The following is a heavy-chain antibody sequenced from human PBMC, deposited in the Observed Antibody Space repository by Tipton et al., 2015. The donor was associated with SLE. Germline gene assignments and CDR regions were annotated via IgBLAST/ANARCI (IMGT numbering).Heavy chain of an antibody. CDR3: ARAPESDY. CDR2: IIPIFGTA. V-gene: IGHV1-69*13. Sequence: QLVQSGPEVKKPGASVKVSCKASGYTFTSYDINWVRQATGQGLEWMGGIIPIFGTANYAQKFQGRVTITADESTSTAYMELSSLRSEDTAVYYCARAPESDYWGQGPLVPVSS. CDR1: GYTFTSYD. J-gene: IGHJ4*02.